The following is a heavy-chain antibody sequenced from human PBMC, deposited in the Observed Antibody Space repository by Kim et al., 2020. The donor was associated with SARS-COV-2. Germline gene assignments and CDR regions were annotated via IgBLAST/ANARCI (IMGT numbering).Heavy chain of an antibody. CDR3: TREGVSYYYYYYYMDV. D-gene: IGHD3-16*01. CDR1: GFTFGDYA. J-gene: IGHJ6*03. Sequence: GGSLRLSCTASGFTFGDYAMSWVRQAPGKGLEWVGFIRSKAYGGTTEYAASVKGRFTISRDDSKSIAYLQMNSLKTEDTAVYYCTREGVSYYYYYYYMDVWGKGTTVTVSS. CDR2: IRSKAYGGTT. V-gene: IGHV3-49*04.